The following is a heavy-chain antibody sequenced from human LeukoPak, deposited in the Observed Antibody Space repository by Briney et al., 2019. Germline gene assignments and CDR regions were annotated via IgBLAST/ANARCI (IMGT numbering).Heavy chain of an antibody. J-gene: IGHJ4*02. CDR3: ASQITIFASDY. V-gene: IGHV3-74*01. CDR2: INSDGSST. Sequence: GGSLRLSCAASGFTFSSYWMHWVRQAPGKGLVWVSHINSDGSSTNYADSVKGRFTISRDNAKNTLYLQMNSLRAEDTAVYYCASQITIFASDYWGQGTLVTVSS. CDR1: GFTFSSYW. D-gene: IGHD3-3*01.